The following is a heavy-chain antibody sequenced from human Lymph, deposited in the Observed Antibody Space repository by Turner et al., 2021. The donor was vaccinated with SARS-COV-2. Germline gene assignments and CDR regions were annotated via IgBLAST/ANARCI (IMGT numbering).Heavy chain of an antibody. CDR3: ARLTIARGYSGYDFYYFDY. J-gene: IGHJ4*02. Sequence: VQLVQSGAEVRKPGESLKISCKGSGYSVPTYWIGWVRQRPGKGLEWMGIIYPGDSNTRDSPSFQGQVTISADKSISTAYLQWSSLKASDTAMYYCARLTIARGYSGYDFYYFDYWGQGTLVTVSS. V-gene: IGHV5-51*01. CDR2: IYPGDSNT. D-gene: IGHD5-12*01. CDR1: GYSVPTYW.